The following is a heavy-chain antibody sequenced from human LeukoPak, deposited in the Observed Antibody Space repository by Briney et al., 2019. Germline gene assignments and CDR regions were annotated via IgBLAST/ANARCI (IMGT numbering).Heavy chain of an antibody. Sequence: SSETLSLTCAVSGGTFSAYFWSWVRQAPGKGPEWIGEINYVGSTNYNPSLKDRVSISSDASKNQFYLELTSVTAADTAVYYRASFYDGYAFAFWGLGTMETLSS. CDR1: GGTFSAYF. J-gene: IGHJ3*01. CDR2: INYVGST. V-gene: IGHV4-34*01. CDR3: ASFYDGYAFAF. D-gene: IGHD3-16*01.